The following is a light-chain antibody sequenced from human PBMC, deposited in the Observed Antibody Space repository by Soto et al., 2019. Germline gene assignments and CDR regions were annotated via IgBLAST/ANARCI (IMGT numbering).Light chain of an antibody. V-gene: IGLV4-69*01. Sequence: QLVLTQSPSASASLGASVKLTCTLSSGHSSYAIAWHQQQPEKGPRYLMKLNSDGSHNRGDGIPDRFSGSSSGAERYLTISSLQSEDEADYYCQTWGTGIRVFSGGTKLTVL. CDR1: SGHSSYA. CDR2: LNSDGSH. J-gene: IGLJ2*01. CDR3: QTWGTGIRV.